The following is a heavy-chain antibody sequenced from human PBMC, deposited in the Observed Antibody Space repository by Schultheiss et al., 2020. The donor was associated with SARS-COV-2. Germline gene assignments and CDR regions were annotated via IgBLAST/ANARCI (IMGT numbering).Heavy chain of an antibody. Sequence: GGSLRLSCAASGFTVSSNYMSWVRQAPGKGLEWVGRIKSKTDGGTTDYAAPVKGRFTISRDDSKNTLYLQMNSLKTEDTAVYYCTTRGAAAWEYYFDYWGQGTLVTVSS. CDR3: TTRGAAAWEYYFDY. J-gene: IGHJ4*02. CDR2: IKSKTDGGTT. CDR1: GFTVSSNY. D-gene: IGHD6-13*01. V-gene: IGHV3-15*01.